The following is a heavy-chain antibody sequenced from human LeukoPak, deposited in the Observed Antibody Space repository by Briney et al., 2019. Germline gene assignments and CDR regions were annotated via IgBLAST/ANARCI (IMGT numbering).Heavy chain of an antibody. D-gene: IGHD3-22*01. J-gene: IGHJ5*02. CDR1: GYSFTSYW. V-gene: IGHV5-51*01. CDR2: IYPGDSDT. Sequence: GESLKNSCKGSGYSFTSYWIGWVRQMPGKGLEWMGIIYPGDSDTRYSPSFQGQVTISADKSISTAYLQWSSLKASDTAMYYCARRAWTSSGYNWFDPWGQGTLVTVSS. CDR3: ARRAWTSSGYNWFDP.